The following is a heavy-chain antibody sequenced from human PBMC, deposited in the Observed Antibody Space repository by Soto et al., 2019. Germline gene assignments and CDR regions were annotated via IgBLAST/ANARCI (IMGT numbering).Heavy chain of an antibody. V-gene: IGHV4-39*01. CDR1: GGSISSGSYY. J-gene: IGHJ4*02. D-gene: IGHD3-22*01. Sequence: SETLSLTCTVSGGSISSGSYYWGWIRQPPGKGLEWIGSIYYSGSTYYNPSLKSRVTISVDTSKNQFSLKLSSVTAADTAVYYCARRLYYYDSSGYLSGFDYWGQGTLVTVSS. CDR2: IYYSGST. CDR3: ARRLYYYDSSGYLSGFDY.